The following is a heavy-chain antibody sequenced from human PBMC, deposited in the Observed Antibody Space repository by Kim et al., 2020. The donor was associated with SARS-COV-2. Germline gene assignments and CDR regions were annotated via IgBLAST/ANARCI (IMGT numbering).Heavy chain of an antibody. Sequence: SETLSLTCAVYGGSFSGYYCSWIRQPPGKGLEWIGEINHSGSTNYNPSLKSRVTISVDTSKNQFSLKLSSVTAADTAVYYCARSTGGYWGQGTLVTVSS. CDR2: INHSGST. D-gene: IGHD1-26*01. J-gene: IGHJ4*02. V-gene: IGHV4-34*01. CDR3: ARSTGGY. CDR1: GGSFSGYY.